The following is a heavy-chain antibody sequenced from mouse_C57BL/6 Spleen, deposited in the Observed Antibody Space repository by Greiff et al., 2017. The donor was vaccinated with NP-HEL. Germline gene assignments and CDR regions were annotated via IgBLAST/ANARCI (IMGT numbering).Heavy chain of an antibody. CDR3: ARSYITTVAFDY. V-gene: IGHV2-2*01. Sequence: VQLQQSGPGLVQPSQSLSITCTVSGFSLTSYGVHWVRQSPGKGLEWLGVIWSGGSTDYNAAFISRLSISKDNSKSQVFFKMNSLQADDTAIYYCARSYITTVAFDYWGQGTTLTVSS. D-gene: IGHD1-1*01. CDR1: GFSLTSYG. CDR2: IWSGGST. J-gene: IGHJ2*01.